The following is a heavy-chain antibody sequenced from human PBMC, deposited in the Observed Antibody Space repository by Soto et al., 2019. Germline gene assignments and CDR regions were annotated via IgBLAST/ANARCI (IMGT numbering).Heavy chain of an antibody. D-gene: IGHD3-3*01. CDR3: ARIAMYWSGYHGMDYYGMDV. V-gene: IGHV3-33*01. J-gene: IGHJ6*02. CDR2: IWYDGSNK. CDR1: GFTFSSYG. Sequence: GGSLRLSCAASGFTFSSYGMHWVRQAPGKGLEWVAVIWYDGSNKYYADSVKGRFTISRDNSKNTLYLQMNSLRAEDTAVYYCARIAMYWSGYHGMDYYGMDVWGQGTTVXVSS.